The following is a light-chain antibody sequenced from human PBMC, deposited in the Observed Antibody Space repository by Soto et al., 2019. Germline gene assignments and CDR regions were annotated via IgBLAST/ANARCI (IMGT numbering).Light chain of an antibody. CDR3: LQDYNYPWT. CDR1: QGIRND. Sequence: AIQMTQSPYSLSASVGDRVTITCRASQGIRNDLVWYQQKPGKAPKLLIYAASSLQSGVPSRFSGSGSATDFTLTISSPQPEDFATYYCLQDYNYPWTFGQGTKVDIK. J-gene: IGKJ1*01. CDR2: AAS. V-gene: IGKV1-6*01.